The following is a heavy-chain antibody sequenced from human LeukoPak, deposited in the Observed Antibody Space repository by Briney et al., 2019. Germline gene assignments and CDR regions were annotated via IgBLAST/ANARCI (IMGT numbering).Heavy chain of an antibody. D-gene: IGHD1-26*01. CDR2: IYYSESA. J-gene: IGHJ4*02. Sequence: SETLSLTCTVSGDSFTDFYWSWIRQLPGKGLEWIGYIYYSESAKYNPSLQSRVTISVDTSKTQFSLKVSSVTAADTAVYYCARRVGATDYFDYWGQGTLVTVSS. V-gene: IGHV4-59*01. CDR3: ARRVGATDYFDY. CDR1: GDSFTDFY.